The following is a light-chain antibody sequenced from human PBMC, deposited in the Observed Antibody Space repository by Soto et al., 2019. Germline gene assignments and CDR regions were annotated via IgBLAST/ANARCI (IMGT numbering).Light chain of an antibody. Sequence: DIQMTQSPSTLSASVGDRATITCRASQTITRWFASYQQKPGKAPKVLIYDASSLESGVPSRFSGSGSGTEFTLTISSLQPEDSAMYYCQQYNSYSTTFGRGTKVEIK. CDR3: QQYNSYSTT. J-gene: IGKJ1*01. CDR1: QTITRW. CDR2: DAS. V-gene: IGKV1-5*01.